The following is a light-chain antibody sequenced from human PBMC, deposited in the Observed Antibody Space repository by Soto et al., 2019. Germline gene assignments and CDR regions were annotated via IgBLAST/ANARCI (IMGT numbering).Light chain of an antibody. CDR1: QSVLYTSNNKNY. Sequence: DIVMTQPPDSLAVSLGERATINCKSSQSVLYTSNNKNYLAWYQQKPGQPPKLLIYWASTRESGVPDRFSGSGSETDFTLTINSLQAEDVAVYYCQQYYNIRTFGQGTKVDIK. CDR2: WAS. CDR3: QQYYNIRT. V-gene: IGKV4-1*01. J-gene: IGKJ1*01.